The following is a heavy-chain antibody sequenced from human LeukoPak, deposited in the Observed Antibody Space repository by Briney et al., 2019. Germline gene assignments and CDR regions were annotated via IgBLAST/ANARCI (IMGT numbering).Heavy chain of an antibody. CDR1: GFTFSSYS. CDR3: ARGATTVTLYYFDY. V-gene: IGHV3-21*01. CDR2: ISSSSSYI. J-gene: IGHJ4*02. Sequence: PGGSLRLSCAASGFTFSSYSMSWVRQAPGKGLEWVSSISSSSSYIYYADSVKGRFTISRDNAKNSLYLQMNSLRAEDTAVYYCARGATTVTLYYFDYWGQGTLVTVSS. D-gene: IGHD4-17*01.